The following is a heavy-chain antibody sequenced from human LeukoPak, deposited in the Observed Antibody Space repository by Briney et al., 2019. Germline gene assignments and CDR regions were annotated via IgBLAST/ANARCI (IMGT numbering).Heavy chain of an antibody. D-gene: IGHD5-18*01. CDR1: EFTFSNYG. V-gene: IGHV3-23*01. J-gene: IGHJ4*02. Sequence: GGTLRLSCAASEFTFSNYGMSWVRQAPGKGLEWVSAISGSGGSTYYADSVKGRFTISRDNSKNTLYLQMNSLRAEDTAVYYCAGGRVQLWFDYWGQGTLVTVSS. CDR3: AGGRVQLWFDY. CDR2: ISGSGGST.